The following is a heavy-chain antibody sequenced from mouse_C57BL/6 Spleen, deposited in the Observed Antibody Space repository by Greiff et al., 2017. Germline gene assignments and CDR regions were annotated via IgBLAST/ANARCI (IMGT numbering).Heavy chain of an antibody. CDR2: ISYDGSN. Sequence: VQLQQSGPGLVKPSQSLSLTCSVTGYSITSGYYWNWIRQFPGNKLEWMGYISYDGSNNYNPSLKNRISITRDTSKNQFFLKLNSVTTEDTATYYCAREKGDYDGLAYWGQGTLVTVSA. V-gene: IGHV3-6*01. CDR1: GYSITSGYY. CDR3: AREKGDYDGLAY. J-gene: IGHJ3*01. D-gene: IGHD2-4*01.